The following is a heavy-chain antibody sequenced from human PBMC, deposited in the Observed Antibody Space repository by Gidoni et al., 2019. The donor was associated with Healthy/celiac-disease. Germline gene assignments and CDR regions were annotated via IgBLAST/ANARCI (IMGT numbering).Heavy chain of an antibody. CDR1: GYSFTSYW. V-gene: IGHV5-51*03. CDR2: IYPGYSDT. Sequence: EVQLVQSGAEVKKPGESLKISCKGSGYSFTSYWIGGVLQMPGKGLEWMGIIYPGYSDTRYSPSFQGQVTISADKSISTAYLQWSSLKASDTAMYDCARPGYSGYDLGGGFDYWGQGTLVTVSS. D-gene: IGHD5-12*01. CDR3: ARPGYSGYDLGGGFDY. J-gene: IGHJ4*02.